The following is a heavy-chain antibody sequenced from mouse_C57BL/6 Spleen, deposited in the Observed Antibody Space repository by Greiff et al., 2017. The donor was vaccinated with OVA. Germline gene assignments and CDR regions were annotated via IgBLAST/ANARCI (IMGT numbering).Heavy chain of an antibody. D-gene: IGHD1-2*01. Sequence: QVQLQQPGAELVKPGASVKLSCKASGYTFTSYWMHWVKQRPGQGLEWIGMIHPNSGSTNYNEKFKSKATLTVDKSSSTAYMQLSGLTSEDSSVYYCARSSTTAVDYWGQGTTLTVSS. V-gene: IGHV1-64*01. CDR2: IHPNSGST. CDR3: ARSSTTAVDY. J-gene: IGHJ2*01. CDR1: GYTFTSYW.